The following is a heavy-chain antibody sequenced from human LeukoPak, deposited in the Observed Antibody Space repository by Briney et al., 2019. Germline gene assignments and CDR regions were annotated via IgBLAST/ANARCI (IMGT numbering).Heavy chain of an antibody. Sequence: PGGSLRLSCAASGFTFSSYEMNWVRQAPGKGLEWVSYISSSGSTIYYADSVKGRFTISRDNAKSSLYLQMNNLRAEDTAVYYCARVKGQWLVMDWFDPWGQGTLVTVSS. CDR1: GFTFSSYE. V-gene: IGHV3-48*03. D-gene: IGHD6-19*01. CDR3: ARVKGQWLVMDWFDP. CDR2: ISSSGSTI. J-gene: IGHJ5*02.